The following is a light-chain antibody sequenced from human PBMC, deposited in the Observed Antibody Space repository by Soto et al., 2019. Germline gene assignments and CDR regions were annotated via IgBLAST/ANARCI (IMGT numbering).Light chain of an antibody. J-gene: IGKJ3*01. CDR3: QQYGSSRLT. V-gene: IGKV3-20*01. CDR2: GAS. Sequence: EIVLTQSPGTLSLSPGERATLSCRASQSVSSSYLAWYQQKPGQAPRLLIYGASSSATGIPDRFSGSGSGTDFTLTISRLEPEDFAVYYCQQYGSSRLTFGPGTKVDIK. CDR1: QSVSSSY.